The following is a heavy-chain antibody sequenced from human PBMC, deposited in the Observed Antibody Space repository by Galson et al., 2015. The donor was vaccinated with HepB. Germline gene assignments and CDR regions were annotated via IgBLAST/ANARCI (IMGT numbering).Heavy chain of an antibody. D-gene: IGHD6-13*01. V-gene: IGHV4-39*07. CDR1: GGSISSSSYY. Sequence: SETLSLTCTVSGGSISSSSYYWGWIRQPPGKGLEWIGSIYYSGSTYYNPSLKSRVTISVDTSKNQFSLKLSSVTAADTAVYYCARDVQQLVEYYYYYGMDVWGQGTTVTVSS. J-gene: IGHJ6*02. CDR3: ARDVQQLVEYYYYYGMDV. CDR2: IYYSGST.